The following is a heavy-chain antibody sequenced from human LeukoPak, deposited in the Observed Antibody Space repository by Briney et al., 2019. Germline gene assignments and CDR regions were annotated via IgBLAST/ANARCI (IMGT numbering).Heavy chain of an antibody. Sequence: GGSLRLSCAASGFTFSSYDMSWVRQAPGKGLEWVSAISASGGRTYYADSVKGRFTISRDNSKNTLYFQMNSLRAEDTAVYYCEAYYDILTGYYQTNWFDPWGQGTLVTVSS. J-gene: IGHJ5*02. CDR2: ISASGGRT. V-gene: IGHV3-23*01. CDR3: EAYYDILTGYYQTNWFDP. D-gene: IGHD3-9*01. CDR1: GFTFSSYD.